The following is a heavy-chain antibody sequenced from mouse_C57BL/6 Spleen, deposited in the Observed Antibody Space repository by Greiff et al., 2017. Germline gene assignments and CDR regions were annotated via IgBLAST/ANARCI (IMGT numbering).Heavy chain of an antibody. CDR3: ARSRGYGSSPFDY. J-gene: IGHJ2*01. Sequence: QVQLQQPGAELVKPGASVKLSCKASGYTFTSYWMHWVKQRPGQGLEWIGMIHPNSGSTNYNEKFKRKATLTVDKSSSTAYMQLSSLTSEDSAVYYCARSRGYGSSPFDYWGQGTTLTVSS. V-gene: IGHV1-64*01. D-gene: IGHD1-1*01. CDR2: IHPNSGST. CDR1: GYTFTSYW.